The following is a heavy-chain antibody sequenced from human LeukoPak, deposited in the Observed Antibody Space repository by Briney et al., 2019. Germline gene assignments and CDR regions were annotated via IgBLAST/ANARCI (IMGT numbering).Heavy chain of an antibody. CDR2: IYHSGST. D-gene: IGHD5-24*01. CDR1: GGSISSGGYS. V-gene: IGHV4-30-2*01. CDR3: ARDTLXRXXLXXPXXXXXDY. Sequence: SQTLSLTCAVSGGSISSGGYSWSWIRQPPGKGLEWIGYIYHSGSTYYNPSLKSRVTMSVDTSKNQFSLKLSSVTAADTAVYYCARDTLXRXXLXXPXXXXXDYXXXGTLVTVS. J-gene: IGHJ4*01.